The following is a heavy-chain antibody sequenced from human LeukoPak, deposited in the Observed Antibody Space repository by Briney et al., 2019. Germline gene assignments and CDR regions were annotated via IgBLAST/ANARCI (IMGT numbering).Heavy chain of an antibody. Sequence: ASVKVSCKASGYTFTSYGISWVRQAPGQGLEWTGWISAYNGNTNYAQKLQGRVTMTTDTSTSTAYMELRSLRSDDTAVYYCARDRAGGSRGWYVWYYYYYMDVWGKGTTVTISS. CDR1: GYTFTSYG. J-gene: IGHJ6*03. CDR3: ARDRAGGSRGWYVWYYYYYMDV. D-gene: IGHD3-16*01. CDR2: ISAYNGNT. V-gene: IGHV1-18*01.